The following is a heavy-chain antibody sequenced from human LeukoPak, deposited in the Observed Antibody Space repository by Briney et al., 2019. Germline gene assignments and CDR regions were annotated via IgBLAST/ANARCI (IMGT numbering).Heavy chain of an antibody. J-gene: IGHJ4*02. CDR2: IYSGGST. V-gene: IGHV3-66*01. CDR3: ARSQRQWLANFDY. D-gene: IGHD6-19*01. CDR1: GLTVSSNY. Sequence: GGSLRLSCAASGLTVSSNYMNWVRQAPGKGLEWVSVIYSGGSTYYADSVKGRFTISRDNSKNTLYLQMNSLRAEDTAVYYCARSQRQWLANFDYWGQGTLLTVSS.